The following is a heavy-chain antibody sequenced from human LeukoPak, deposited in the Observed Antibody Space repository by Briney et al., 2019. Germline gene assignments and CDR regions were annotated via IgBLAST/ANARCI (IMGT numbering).Heavy chain of an antibody. D-gene: IGHD2-2*02. Sequence: PGGSLRLSCAASGFTFSSYWMHWVRQAPGKGLVWVSRINTDGSSTSYADSVKGRFTISRDNAKNTLYLQMNSLRAEDTAVYYCARDPRLRNDIVVVPAAIRDYYYYYYMDVWGKGTTVTVSS. CDR1: GFTFSSYW. J-gene: IGHJ6*03. CDR3: ARDPRLRNDIVVVPAAIRDYYYYYYMDV. CDR2: INTDGSST. V-gene: IGHV3-74*01.